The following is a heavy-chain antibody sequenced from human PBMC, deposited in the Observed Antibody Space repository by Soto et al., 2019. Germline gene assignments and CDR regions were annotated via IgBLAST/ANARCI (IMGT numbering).Heavy chain of an antibody. J-gene: IGHJ4*02. D-gene: IGHD4-17*01. CDR3: ARAPPVLTFYGDYLYEYDS. V-gene: IGHV1-18*01. Sequence: ASVKVSCKASGYTFTSYGISWVRQAPGQGLEWMGWISAYNGNTNYAQKLQGRVTMTTDTSTSTAYMELRSLRSDDTAVYYCARAPPVLTFYGDYLYEYDSWGQGTLVTVSS. CDR2: ISAYNGNT. CDR1: GYTFTSYG.